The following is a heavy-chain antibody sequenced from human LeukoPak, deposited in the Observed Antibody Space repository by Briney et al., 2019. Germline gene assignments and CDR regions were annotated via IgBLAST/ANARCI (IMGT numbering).Heavy chain of an antibody. Sequence: PGGSLRLSCAASGFTFSSYAMHWVRQAPGKGLEWVAVISYDGSNKYYADSVKGRFTISRDNSKNTLYLQMNSLRAEDTAVYYCARDSNLGEYYDSSGSWYYFDYWGQGTLVTVSS. CDR1: GFTFSSYA. CDR2: ISYDGSNK. V-gene: IGHV3-30-3*01. CDR3: ARDSNLGEYYDSSGSWYYFDY. D-gene: IGHD3-22*01. J-gene: IGHJ4*02.